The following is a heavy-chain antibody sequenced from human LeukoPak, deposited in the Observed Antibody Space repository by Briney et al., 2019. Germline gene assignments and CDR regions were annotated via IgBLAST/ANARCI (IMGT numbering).Heavy chain of an antibody. J-gene: IGHJ4*02. CDR3: ASWQYWDTGGYFDY. CDR2: IYSGGST. D-gene: IGHD2-8*02. Sequence: PGGSLRLSCAASGFTVSSNYMSWVRQAPGKGLEWVSVIYSGGSTYYADSVKGRFTISRDNSKNTLYLQMNSLRAEDTAVYYCASWQYWDTGGYFDYWGQGTLVTVSS. V-gene: IGHV3-66*01. CDR1: GFTVSSNY.